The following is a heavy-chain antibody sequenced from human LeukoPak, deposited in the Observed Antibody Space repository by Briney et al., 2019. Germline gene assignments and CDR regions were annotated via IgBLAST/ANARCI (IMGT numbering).Heavy chain of an antibody. CDR2: ISYDGNNK. J-gene: IGHJ4*02. V-gene: IGHV3-30*04. CDR3: ARENCSGGTCYLNPLDY. CDR1: GFIFSSYA. D-gene: IGHD2-15*01. Sequence: GGSLRLSCAASGFIFSSYAMHWVRQAPGKGLEWVAVISYDGNNKKYADSVKGRFTMSRDNSKNTLYLQVNSLRAEDTAVFYCARENCSGGTCYLNPLDYWAQGTLVTVSS.